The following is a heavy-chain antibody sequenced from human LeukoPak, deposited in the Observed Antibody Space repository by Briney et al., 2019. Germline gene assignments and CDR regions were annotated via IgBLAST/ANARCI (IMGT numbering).Heavy chain of an antibody. D-gene: IGHD3-22*01. J-gene: IGHJ4*02. CDR2: IRSKANSYAT. V-gene: IGHV3-73*01. CDR3: TRRYYYDSSGYYYRDY. Sequence: GGSLRLSCAASGFTFSGSAMHWVRQASGKGLEWVGRIRSKANSYATAYAASVKGRYTISRDDSKNTAYLQMNSLKTEDTAVYYCTRRYYYDSSGYYYRDYWGQGTLVTVSS. CDR1: GFTFSGSA.